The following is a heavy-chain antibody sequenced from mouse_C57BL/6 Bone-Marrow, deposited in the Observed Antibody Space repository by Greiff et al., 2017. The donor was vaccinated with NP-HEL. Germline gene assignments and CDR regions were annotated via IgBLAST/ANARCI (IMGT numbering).Heavy chain of an antibody. J-gene: IGHJ1*03. Sequence: QVQLKQSGAELVKPGASVKISCKASGYAFSSYWMNWVKQRPGKGLEWIGQIYPGDGDTNYNGKFKGKATLTADKSSSTAYMQLSSLTSEDSAVYFCARRGRNWEHFDVWGTGTTVTVSS. D-gene: IGHD4-1*01. CDR3: ARRGRNWEHFDV. V-gene: IGHV1-80*01. CDR2: IYPGDGDT. CDR1: GYAFSSYW.